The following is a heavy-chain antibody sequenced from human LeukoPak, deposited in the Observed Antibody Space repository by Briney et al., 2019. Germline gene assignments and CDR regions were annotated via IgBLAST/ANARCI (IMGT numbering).Heavy chain of an antibody. Sequence: GASVKVSCKASGYTFTSYGISWVRQAPGQGLEWMGWISAYNGDTNYAQKLQGRVTMTTDTSTSTAYMELRSLRSDDTAVYYCARVSHDSSGYHFDYWGQGTLVTVSS. J-gene: IGHJ4*02. CDR1: GYTFTSYG. D-gene: IGHD3-22*01. V-gene: IGHV1-18*01. CDR3: ARVSHDSSGYHFDY. CDR2: ISAYNGDT.